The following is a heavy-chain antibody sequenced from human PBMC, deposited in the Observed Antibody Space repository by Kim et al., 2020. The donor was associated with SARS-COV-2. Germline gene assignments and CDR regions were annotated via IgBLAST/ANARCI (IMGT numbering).Heavy chain of an antibody. J-gene: IGHJ4*02. CDR3: ASNYPPYSSSWYD. CDR1: GYSFTSYW. D-gene: IGHD6-13*01. Sequence: GESLKISCKGSGYSFTSYWISWVRQMPGKGLEWMGRIDPSDSYTNYSPSFQGHVTISADKSISTAYLQWSSLKASDTAMYYCASNYPPYSSSWYDWGQGTLVTVSS. CDR2: IDPSDSYT. V-gene: IGHV5-10-1*01.